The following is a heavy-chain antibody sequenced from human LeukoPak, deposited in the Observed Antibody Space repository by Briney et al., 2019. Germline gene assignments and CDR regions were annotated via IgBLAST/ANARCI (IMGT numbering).Heavy chain of an antibody. CDR2: IWYDGSNK. Sequence: GGSLRLSCAASGFTFSSYGMHWVRQAPGKGLEWVAVIWYDGSNKYYADSVKGRFTISRDNSKNTLYLQMNSLRAEDTAVYYCARDTGRGVALYGMDVWGKGTTVTVPS. J-gene: IGHJ6*04. V-gene: IGHV3-33*01. CDR1: GFTFSSYG. CDR3: ARDTGRGVALYGMDV. D-gene: IGHD3-10*01.